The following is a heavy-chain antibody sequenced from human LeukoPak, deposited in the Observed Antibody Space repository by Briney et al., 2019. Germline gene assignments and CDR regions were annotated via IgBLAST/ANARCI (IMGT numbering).Heavy chain of an antibody. CDR1: GGSISSSSYY. J-gene: IGHJ6*02. V-gene: IGHV4-39*07. CDR2: IYYSGST. D-gene: IGHD3-10*01. Sequence: SETLSLTCTVSGGSISSSSYYWGWIRQPPGKGLEWIGSIYYSGSTYYNPSLKSRVTISVDTSKNQFSLKLSSVTAADTAVYYCARDRLWFGESYYYYYGMDVWGQGTTVTVSS. CDR3: ARDRLWFGESYYYYYGMDV.